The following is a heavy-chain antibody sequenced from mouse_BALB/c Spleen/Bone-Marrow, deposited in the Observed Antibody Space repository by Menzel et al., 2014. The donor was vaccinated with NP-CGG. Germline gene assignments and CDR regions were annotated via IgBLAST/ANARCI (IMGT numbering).Heavy chain of an antibody. V-gene: IGHV14-3*02. J-gene: IGHJ2*01. D-gene: IGHD2-3*01. Sequence: VQLQQSGAEPVKPGASVKLSCTASGFNIKDTYMHWVKQRAEQGLEWIGRIDPANGNTKYDPKFQGKATITADTSSNTAYLQLSSLTSEDTAVYYRVRGHGYYVGYYFDNWGQGTTLTVSS. CDR2: IDPANGNT. CDR3: VRGHGYYVGYYFDN. CDR1: GFNIKDTY.